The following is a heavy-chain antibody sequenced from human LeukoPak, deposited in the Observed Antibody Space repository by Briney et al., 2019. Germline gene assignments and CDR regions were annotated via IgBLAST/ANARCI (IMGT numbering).Heavy chain of an antibody. D-gene: IGHD6-13*01. Sequence: GGSLRLSCAASGFTFSSYSMNWVRQAPGKGLEWVSSISSSSSYIYYADSVKGRFTISRDNAKNSLYLQMNSLRAEDTAVYYCARARGQQLVRWFDPWGQGTLVTVSS. CDR2: ISSSSSYI. CDR1: GFTFSSYS. V-gene: IGHV3-21*01. CDR3: ARARGQQLVRWFDP. J-gene: IGHJ5*02.